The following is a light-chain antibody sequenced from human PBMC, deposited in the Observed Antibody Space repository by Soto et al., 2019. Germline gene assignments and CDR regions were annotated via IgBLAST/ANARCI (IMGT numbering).Light chain of an antibody. V-gene: IGKV3-15*01. CDR2: RAS. Sequence: IVVTHSPATLSFPPGDIATLSFRASQNIYSNVAWYQQRPGQAPRLLIYRASTRATGIPARFSGSGSGTEFTLTISSLQSEDFTVYSCLQYHNRWEFGQGTKVDIK. J-gene: IGKJ1*01. CDR3: LQYHNRWE. CDR1: QNIYSN.